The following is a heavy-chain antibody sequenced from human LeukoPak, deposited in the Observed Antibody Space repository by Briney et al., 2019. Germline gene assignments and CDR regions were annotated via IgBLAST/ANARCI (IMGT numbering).Heavy chain of an antibody. CDR1: GFTFSSYE. Sequence: GGSLKLSCAASGFTFSSYEMNWVRQAPGKGLEWVSYISSSGSTIYYADSVKGRFTISRDNAKNSLYLQMDSLRAEDTAVYYCAELGITMIGGVWGKGTTVTISS. J-gene: IGHJ6*04. V-gene: IGHV3-48*03. CDR2: ISSSGSTI. D-gene: IGHD3-10*02. CDR3: AELGITMIGGV.